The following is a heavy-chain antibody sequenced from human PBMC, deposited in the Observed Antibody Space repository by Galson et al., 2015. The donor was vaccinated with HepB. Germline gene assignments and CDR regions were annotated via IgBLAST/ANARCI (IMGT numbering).Heavy chain of an antibody. J-gene: IGHJ4*02. CDR1: GFTFSTYA. Sequence: SLRLSCAVSGFTFSTYAMSWVRQAPGKGLEWVSAISGNGGNTYYADSVKGRFTISRDNSKNTLYLQMNSLRAEDTAVYYCAKYDSSGYYYAPPSNFFDYWGQGTLVTVSS. V-gene: IGHV3-23*01. CDR3: AKYDSSGYYYAPPSNFFDY. D-gene: IGHD3-22*01. CDR2: ISGNGGNT.